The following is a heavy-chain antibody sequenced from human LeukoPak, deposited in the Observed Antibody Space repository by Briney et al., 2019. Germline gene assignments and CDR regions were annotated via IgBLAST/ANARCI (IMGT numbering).Heavy chain of an antibody. J-gene: IGHJ6*03. CDR1: GGSISSHC. CDR2: IYTSGST. CDR3: AREGDYYYYYMDV. V-gene: IGHV4-4*07. Sequence: SETLSLTCTVSGGSISSHCWSWVRQPAGKGLEWIGRIYTSGSTNYNPSLKSRVTMSVDTSKNQFSLKLSSVTAADTAVYYCAREGDYYYYYMDVWGKGTTVTVSS.